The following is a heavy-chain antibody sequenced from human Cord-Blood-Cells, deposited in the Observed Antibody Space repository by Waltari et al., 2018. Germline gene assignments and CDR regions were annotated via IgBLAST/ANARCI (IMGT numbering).Heavy chain of an antibody. CDR3: ARSGEDIVVVPAADYFDY. Sequence: QVQLQQSGPGLVKPSQTLSLTCAISGDSVSSNSAAWNWIRQSPSRGLEWLGSTYYRSKWYNDYAVSVKSRITINPDTSKNQFSLQLNSVTPEDTAVYYCARSGEDIVVVPAADYFDYWGQGTLVTVSS. D-gene: IGHD2-2*01. V-gene: IGHV6-1*01. CDR2: TYYRSKWYN. J-gene: IGHJ4*02. CDR1: GDSVSSNSAA.